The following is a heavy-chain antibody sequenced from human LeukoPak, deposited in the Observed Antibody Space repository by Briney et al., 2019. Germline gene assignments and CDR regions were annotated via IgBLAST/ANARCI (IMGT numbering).Heavy chain of an antibody. D-gene: IGHD3-16*01. CDR2: ISYDGTNQ. V-gene: IGHV3-30-3*01. J-gene: IGHJ4*02. Sequence: GSLRLSCAAPGFSFSSYAFHWVRQAPGKGLEWVAVISYDGTNQYYADSVKGRFTISRDNSKNTLYLQMNSLRAEDTSVYYCARDSRLSRWRGTSDYWGQGTLVTVSS. CDR1: GFSFSSYA. CDR3: ARDSRLSRWRGTSDY.